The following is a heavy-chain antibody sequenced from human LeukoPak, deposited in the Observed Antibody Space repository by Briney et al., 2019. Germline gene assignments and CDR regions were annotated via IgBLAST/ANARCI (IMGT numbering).Heavy chain of an antibody. V-gene: IGHV3-23*01. CDR3: AKVGQNYDILTYYFDY. J-gene: IGHJ4*02. CDR1: GFTFSSYA. Sequence: GGSLRLSCAASGFTFSSYAMSWVRQAPGKGLEWVSAISGSGGSTYYADSVKGRFTISRDNSKNTLYLQMNSLRAEDTAVYYCAKVGQNYDILTYYFDYWGQGTLVTVSS. D-gene: IGHD3-9*01. CDR2: ISGSGGST.